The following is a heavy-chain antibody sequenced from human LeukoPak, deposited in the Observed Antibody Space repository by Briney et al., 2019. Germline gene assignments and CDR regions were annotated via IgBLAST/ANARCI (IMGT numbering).Heavy chain of an antibody. V-gene: IGHV3-48*04. D-gene: IGHD4-23*01. CDR3: ARDSWGPNDYGGNR. CDR1: GFTFSTYS. CDR2: IDSSSTTI. J-gene: IGHJ4*02. Sequence: GGSLRLSCTASGFTFSTYSMNWVRQAPGKGLEWVAYIDSSSTTIHYADSVRGRFTISRDNAKNSLYLQMNSLRAEDTAVYYCARDSWGPNDYGGNRWGQGTLVTVSS.